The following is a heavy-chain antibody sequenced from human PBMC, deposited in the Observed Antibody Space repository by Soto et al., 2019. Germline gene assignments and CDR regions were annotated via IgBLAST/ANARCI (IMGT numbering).Heavy chain of an antibody. CDR3: ARTQTTDNPYYYYGMDV. CDR2: IYPGDSDT. D-gene: IGHD1-1*01. V-gene: IGHV5-51*01. CDR1: GYSFTSYW. J-gene: IGHJ6*02. Sequence: PVESLKISCQGSGYSFTSYWIGWMRQIPGKGLEWMGIIYPGDSDTRYSPSFQGQVTISADKSISTAYLQWSSLKASDTAMYYCARTQTTDNPYYYYGMDVWGQGTTVTVSS.